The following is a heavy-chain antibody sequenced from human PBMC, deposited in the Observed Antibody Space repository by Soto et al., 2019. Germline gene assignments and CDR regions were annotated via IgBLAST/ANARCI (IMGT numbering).Heavy chain of an antibody. CDR3: AAIPGWLRLDPRDS. Sequence: QVQLVQSGPEVRKPGTSVKVSCKPSGFTFLSSAMQWVRQARGQCLEWIGWIVVGGGNTHYAQKFQDRVSITREVSTGTGYLELTSLTSEDTAVYYCAAIPGWLRLDPRDSWGQGTLVTVSS. CDR1: GFTFLSSA. V-gene: IGHV1-58*02. CDR2: IVVGGGNT. D-gene: IGHD5-12*01. J-gene: IGHJ4*02.